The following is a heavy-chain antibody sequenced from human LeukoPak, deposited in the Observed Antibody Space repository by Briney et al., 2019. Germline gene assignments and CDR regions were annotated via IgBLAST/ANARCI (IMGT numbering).Heavy chain of an antibody. Sequence: SGTLSLTCAVSGGSISSSNWWSWVRQPPGQGLEWIGEIYHSGSTNYNPSLKSRVTISVDKSKDQFSLKLSSVTAADTAVYYCARGGYSSSWYRPNYYYGMDVWGKGTTVTVSS. D-gene: IGHD6-13*01. J-gene: IGHJ6*04. V-gene: IGHV4-4*02. CDR3: ARGGYSSSWYRPNYYYGMDV. CDR2: IYHSGST. CDR1: GGSISSSNW.